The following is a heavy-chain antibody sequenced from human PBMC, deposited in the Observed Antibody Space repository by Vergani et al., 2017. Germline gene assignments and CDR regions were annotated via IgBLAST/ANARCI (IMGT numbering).Heavy chain of an antibody. CDR2: INAGNGNT. Sequence: QVQLVQSGAEVKKPGASVKVSCKASGYTFTSYAMHWVRQAPGQRLEWMGWINAGNGNTKYSQKFQGRVTITRDTAASTAYMELSSLRSEDTAVYYCARGGGVKGYQLLFTVKSSHNWFDPWGQGTLVTVSS. V-gene: IGHV1-3*01. J-gene: IGHJ5*02. CDR1: GYTFTSYA. D-gene: IGHD2-2*01. CDR3: ARGGGVKGYQLLFTVKSSHNWFDP.